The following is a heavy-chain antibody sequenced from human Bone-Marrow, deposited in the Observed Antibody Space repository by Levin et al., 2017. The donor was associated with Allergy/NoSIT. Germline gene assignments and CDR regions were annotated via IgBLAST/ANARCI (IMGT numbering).Heavy chain of an antibody. Sequence: GESLKISCAASGFTFSSHAMTWVRQAPGKGLEWVSSISASGGSRYFADSVRGRFTISRDNSQNTLYLQMNSLRAEDTAVYYCARPTYYYDSSGYDSESFNGMDVWGQGTTVTVSS. V-gene: IGHV3-23*01. CDR3: ARPTYYYDSSGYDSESFNGMDV. CDR1: GFTFSSHA. D-gene: IGHD3-22*01. CDR2: ISASGGSR. J-gene: IGHJ6*02.